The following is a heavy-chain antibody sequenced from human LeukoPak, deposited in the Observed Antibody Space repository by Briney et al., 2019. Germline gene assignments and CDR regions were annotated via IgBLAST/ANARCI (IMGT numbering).Heavy chain of an antibody. J-gene: IGHJ6*03. V-gene: IGHV4-38-2*02. Sequence: PSETLSLTCTVSGYSISSGYYWGWIRQPPGKGLEWIASTYHSGSTYYNPSLKSRVTISVDTSKNQFSLKLSSVTAADTAVYYCALTPHGYYYYYYMDVWGKGTTVTVSS. CDR2: TYHSGST. CDR1: GYSISSGYY. CDR3: ALTPHGYYYYYYMDV.